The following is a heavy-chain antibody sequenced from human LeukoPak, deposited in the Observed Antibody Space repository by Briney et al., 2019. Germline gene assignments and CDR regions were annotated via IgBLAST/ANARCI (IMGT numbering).Heavy chain of an antibody. D-gene: IGHD6-19*01. Sequence: GGSLRLSCAASGFTFSSYSMNWVRQAPGKGLEWVSSISSSSSYIYYADSVKGRFTISIDNAKNSLYLQMNSLRAEDTAVYYCVSVASNPHSGWGQGTLVTVSS. CDR2: ISSSSSYI. J-gene: IGHJ4*02. V-gene: IGHV3-21*01. CDR1: GFTFSSYS. CDR3: VSVASNPHSG.